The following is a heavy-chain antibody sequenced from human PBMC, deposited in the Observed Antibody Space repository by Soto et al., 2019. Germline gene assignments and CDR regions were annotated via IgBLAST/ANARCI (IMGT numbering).Heavy chain of an antibody. Sequence: EVQMVESGGGLVKPGGSLRLSCAVSGFSFRDAWMNWVRQAPGKGLEWVGRIKSKAAGGAIDYAAPVKGRFTISRDDSKDPLYRQINSLKTEDTAMYYCTTDGSFGGVVVAFHLWGQGKMLSVSS. J-gene: IGHJ3*01. CDR2: IKSKAAGGAI. CDR3: TTDGSFGGVVVAFHL. CDR1: GFSFRDAW. D-gene: IGHD3-10*01. V-gene: IGHV3-15*07.